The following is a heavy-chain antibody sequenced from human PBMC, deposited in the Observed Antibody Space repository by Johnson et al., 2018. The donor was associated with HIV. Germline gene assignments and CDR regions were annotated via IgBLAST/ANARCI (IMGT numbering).Heavy chain of an antibody. CDR3: ARDPEGAPPLGAFDI. CDR2: IRGGGDSS. Sequence: VQLVESGGGLVQPGGSLRLSCAASGFTFSSYAMSWVRHAPRKGLEWVSAIRGGGDSSYYADSVKGRFTISRDNSNSTRFLQMNSLRAEDTAVYYCARDPEGAPPLGAFDIWGQGTMVTVSS. D-gene: IGHD1-26*01. CDR1: GFTFSSYA. J-gene: IGHJ3*02. V-gene: IGHV3-23*04.